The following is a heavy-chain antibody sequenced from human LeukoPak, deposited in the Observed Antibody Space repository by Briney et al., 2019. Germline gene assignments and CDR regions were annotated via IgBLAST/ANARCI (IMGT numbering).Heavy chain of an antibody. J-gene: IGHJ5*02. D-gene: IGHD2-2*01. Sequence: GGSLRLSCAASGFTFSSYAMSWVRQAPGKGLEWVSAISGSGGSTYYADSVKGRFTTSRDNSKNTLYLQMNSLRAEDTAVYYCARQDCSSTSCYEFDPWGQGTLVTVSS. CDR3: ARQDCSSTSCYEFDP. CDR2: ISGSGGST. V-gene: IGHV3-23*01. CDR1: GFTFSSYA.